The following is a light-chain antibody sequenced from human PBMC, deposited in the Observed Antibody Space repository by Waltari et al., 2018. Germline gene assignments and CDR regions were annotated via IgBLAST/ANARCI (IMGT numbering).Light chain of an antibody. Sequence: QSALTQPASVSGSPGQSITISCTGTSNDIGNYKYVSWYQQNPGKAPKLMIYDVSNRPSGVSYRFSGSKSDNTASLTISGLQAEDEADYYCSSYTTSNSFVFGSGTTVTVL. J-gene: IGLJ1*01. CDR3: SSYTTSNSFV. V-gene: IGLV2-14*03. CDR1: SNDIGNYKY. CDR2: DVS.